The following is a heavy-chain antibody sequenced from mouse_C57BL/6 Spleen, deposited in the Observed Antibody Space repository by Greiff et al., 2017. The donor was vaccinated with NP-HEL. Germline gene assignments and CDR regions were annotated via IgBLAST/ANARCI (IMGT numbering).Heavy chain of an antibody. Sequence: DVKLQESGAELVRPGASVKLSCTASGFNIKDDYMHWVKQRPEQGLEWIGWIDPENGDTEYASKFQGKATITADTASNTAYLQLSSLTSEDTAVYYCTKGAYGSSYGYFDVWGTGTTVTVSS. CDR1: GFNIKDDY. V-gene: IGHV14-4*01. J-gene: IGHJ1*03. D-gene: IGHD1-1*01. CDR2: IDPENGDT. CDR3: TKGAYGSSYGYFDV.